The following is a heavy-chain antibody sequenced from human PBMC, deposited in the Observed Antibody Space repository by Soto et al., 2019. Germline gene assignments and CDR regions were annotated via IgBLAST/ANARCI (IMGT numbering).Heavy chain of an antibody. V-gene: IGHV4-59*01. CDR3: ASGEAYYYGASGYFDA. CDR1: GGSIRGYY. D-gene: IGHD3-22*01. Sequence: SETLSLTCTVSGGSIRGYYWSWIRQPPGKGLEWIGYILYTVSTNYNPSIKSRVTISIDTSKNQFSLKLSSVTAADTAVYYCASGEAYYYGASGYFDACGQGPLGTLCS. J-gene: IGHJ4*02. CDR2: ILYTVST.